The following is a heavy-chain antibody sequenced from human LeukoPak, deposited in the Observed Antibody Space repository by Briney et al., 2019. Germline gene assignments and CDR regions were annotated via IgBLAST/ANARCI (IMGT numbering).Heavy chain of an antibody. Sequence: ASVKVSCKASGGSFSSYAISWVRQAPGHGLEWMGRIIPILDIANYAQKFQGRVTITADKSTSTAYMELSSLRSEDTAVYYCARADIVATIGVRDAFDIWGQGTKVTVSS. CDR1: GGSFSSYA. CDR3: ARADIVATIGVRDAFDI. D-gene: IGHD5-12*01. CDR2: IIPILDIA. V-gene: IGHV1-69*04. J-gene: IGHJ3*02.